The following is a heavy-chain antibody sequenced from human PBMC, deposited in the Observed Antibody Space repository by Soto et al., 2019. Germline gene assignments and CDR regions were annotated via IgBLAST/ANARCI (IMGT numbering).Heavy chain of an antibody. CDR3: ARGVNFKTSYSYYMDV. V-gene: IGHV1-46*03. CDR1: GNTFTSYH. CDR2: INPIGGST. J-gene: IGHJ6*03. D-gene: IGHD4-4*01. Sequence: ASVKVSCKASGNTFTSYHIHWVRQAPGQGLEWMGIINPIGGSTANAQKFRGRLTMSRDTSTSTVYMELTSLRVEDTAVYYCARGVNFKTSYSYYMDVWGKGTTVTVSS.